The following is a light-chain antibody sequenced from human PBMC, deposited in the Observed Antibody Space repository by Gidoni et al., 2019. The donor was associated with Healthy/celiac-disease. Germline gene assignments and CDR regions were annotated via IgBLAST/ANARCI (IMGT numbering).Light chain of an antibody. CDR1: QDISNY. J-gene: IGKJ2*01. V-gene: IGKV1-33*01. CDR2: DAS. Sequence: DIQMTQSPSSLSASVGDRVTITCQASQDISNYLNLYQQKPGKAPKLLIYDASNLETGVPSRFSGSGSGTYFTFTISILQPEYIATYYCQQYDNLYTFGQGTKLEIK. CDR3: QQYDNLYT.